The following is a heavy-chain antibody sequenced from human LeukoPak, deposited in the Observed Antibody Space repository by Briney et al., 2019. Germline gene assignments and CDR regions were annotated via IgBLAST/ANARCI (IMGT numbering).Heavy chain of an antibody. CDR2: ISSSSSTI. CDR1: GFTFSSCS. CDR3: ARGGIAAAGARWFAP. Sequence: GGALRLSCAASGFTFSSCSMNWVRQAPGKGGEWVSYISSSSSTIYYADSVKGRFTISRDNAKNSLYLQMNSLRAEDTAVYYCARGGIAAAGARWFAPWGQGTLVTVSS. V-gene: IGHV3-48*01. J-gene: IGHJ5*02. D-gene: IGHD6-13*01.